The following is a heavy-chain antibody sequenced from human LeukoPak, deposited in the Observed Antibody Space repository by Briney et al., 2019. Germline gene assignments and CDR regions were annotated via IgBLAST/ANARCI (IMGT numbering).Heavy chain of an antibody. CDR2: VSTGSNYI. J-gene: IGHJ6*03. D-gene: IGHD1-26*01. Sequence: GGSLRLSCTASGFTFSSYSLNWVRQAPGKGLEWVSSVSTGSNYIYYADSVKGRFTISRDNDKNSLYLQMNSLRAEDTAVYYCAREIREAYYYMDVWGKGTTVTVSS. CDR3: AREIREAYYYMDV. V-gene: IGHV3-21*01. CDR1: GFTFSSYS.